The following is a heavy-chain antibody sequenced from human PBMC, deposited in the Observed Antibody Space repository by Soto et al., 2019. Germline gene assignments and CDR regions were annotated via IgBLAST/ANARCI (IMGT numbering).Heavy chain of an antibody. CDR1: GFTFDDYA. V-gene: IGHV3-9*01. CDR3: AKDIGPYNYGYYHYYGTDV. D-gene: IGHD5-18*01. CDR2: ISWNSGRI. J-gene: IGHJ6*02. Sequence: EMQLVESGGNLVQPGRSLRLSCAASGFTFDDYAMHWVRQAPGKGLEWVSGISWNSGRIGYADSVKGRFTISRDNAKNYLDLQMNSLRAEDTALYYCAKDIGPYNYGYYHYYGTDVWGHGTTVTVSS.